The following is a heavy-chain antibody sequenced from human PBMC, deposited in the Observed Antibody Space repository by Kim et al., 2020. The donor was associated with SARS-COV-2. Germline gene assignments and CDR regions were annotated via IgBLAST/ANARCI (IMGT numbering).Heavy chain of an antibody. Sequence: SETLSLTCAVYGGSFSGYYWSWIRQPPGKGLEWIGEINHSGSTNYNPSLKSRVTISVDTSKNQFSLKLSSVTAADTAVYYCAREGGGLTPVDYWGQGTLV. D-gene: IGHD4-17*01. CDR2: INHSGST. CDR1: GGSFSGYY. V-gene: IGHV4-34*01. J-gene: IGHJ4*02. CDR3: AREGGGLTPVDY.